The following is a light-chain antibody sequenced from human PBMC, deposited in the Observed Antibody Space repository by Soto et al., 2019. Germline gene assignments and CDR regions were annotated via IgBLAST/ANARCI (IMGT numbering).Light chain of an antibody. CDR2: GAS. J-gene: IGKJ4*01. V-gene: IGKV3-15*01. CDR3: QQYTSYRLD. Sequence: ISMTHSQATLCVSPGERATLSCMASQSVSSNLAWYQQKPGQAPRLLIYGASTRATGIPARFSGSGSGTEFTLTISSRKPDDFPTHYRQQYTSYRLDIGGGTKVDIK. CDR1: QSVSSN.